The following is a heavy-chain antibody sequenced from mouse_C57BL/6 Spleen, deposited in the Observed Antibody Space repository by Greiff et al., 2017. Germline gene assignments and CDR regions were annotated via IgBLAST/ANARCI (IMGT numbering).Heavy chain of an antibody. CDR3: ATTPDYFDY. V-gene: IGHV5-4*03. CDR2: ISDGGSYT. D-gene: IGHD1-1*01. J-gene: IGHJ2*01. Sequence: EVKLMESGGGLVKPGGSLKLSCAASGFTFSSYAMSWVRQTPEKRLEWVATISDGGSYTYYPDNVKGRFTISRDNAKNNLYLQMSHLKSEDTAMYYCATTPDYFDYWGQGTTLTVSS. CDR1: GFTFSSYA.